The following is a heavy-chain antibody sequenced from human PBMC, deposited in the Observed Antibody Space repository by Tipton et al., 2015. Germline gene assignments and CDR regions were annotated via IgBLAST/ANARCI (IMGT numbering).Heavy chain of an antibody. V-gene: IGHV1-2*02. Sequence: QLVQSGAEVRKPGASVKVSCKASGYTFTDYYMHWVRQAPGQGLEWLGWINPNSGGTNYAQKFQGRVTMTRDPSIRTAYMELSRLRSDDTAVYYCARVVDTAMVMTDYYHYYGMDVWGQGTTVTVSS. CDR1: GYTFTDYY. J-gene: IGHJ6*02. CDR3: ARVVDTAMVMTDYYHYYGMDV. D-gene: IGHD5-18*01. CDR2: INPNSGGT.